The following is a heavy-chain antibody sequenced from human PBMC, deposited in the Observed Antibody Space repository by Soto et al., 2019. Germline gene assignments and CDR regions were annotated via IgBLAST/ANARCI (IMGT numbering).Heavy chain of an antibody. CDR3: ARDGEGIAAAGTGVVYYYYGMDV. Sequence: GASVKVSCKASGYTFTSYAMHWVRQAPGQRLEWMGRINAGNGNTKYSQKFQVRVTITRDTSAGTAYMELSSLRSEDTAVYYCARDGEGIAAAGTGVVYYYYGMDVWGQGTTVTVSS. CDR2: INAGNGNT. D-gene: IGHD6-13*01. V-gene: IGHV1-3*01. CDR1: GYTFTSYA. J-gene: IGHJ6*02.